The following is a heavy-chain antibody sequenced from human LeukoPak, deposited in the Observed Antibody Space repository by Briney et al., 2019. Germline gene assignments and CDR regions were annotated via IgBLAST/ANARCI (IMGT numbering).Heavy chain of an antibody. CDR1: GGSISSYY. CDR3: ASSAYLNYYFDY. CDR2: IYYSGST. D-gene: IGHD3-22*01. V-gene: IGHV4-59*01. Sequence: KSSETLSLTCTVSGGSISSYYWSWIRQPPGKGLEWIWHIYYSGSTNYNPSLKSRVTISVDTSKNQFSLKLSSVTAADTAVYYCASSAYLNYYFDYWGQGTLVTVSS. J-gene: IGHJ4*02.